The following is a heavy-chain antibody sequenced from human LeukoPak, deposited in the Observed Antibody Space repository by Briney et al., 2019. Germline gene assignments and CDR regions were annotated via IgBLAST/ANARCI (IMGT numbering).Heavy chain of an antibody. V-gene: IGHV3-53*01. CDR1: GFTVSSNY. Sequence: PGGSLRLSCAASGFTVSSNYMSWVRQAPGKGLEWVSVIYSGGSTYYADSVKGRFTISRDNSKNTLYLQMNSLRAEDTAVYYCASEGARPDYYYYGMDVWGQGTTVTVSS. CDR2: IYSGGST. D-gene: IGHD1-26*01. CDR3: ASEGARPDYYYYGMDV. J-gene: IGHJ6*02.